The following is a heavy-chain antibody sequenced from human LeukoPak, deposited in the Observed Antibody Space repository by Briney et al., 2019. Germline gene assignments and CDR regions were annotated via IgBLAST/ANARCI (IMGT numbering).Heavy chain of an antibody. J-gene: IGHJ4*02. D-gene: IGHD4-17*01. CDR2: ISSSSSYI. Sequence: GGSLRLSCAASGFTFSSYSMNWVRQAPGKGLEWVSSISSSSSYIYYADSVKGRFTISRDNAKNSLYLQMNSLRAEDTAVYYCASLHWARDTVSFDYWGQGALVTVSS. CDR3: ASLHWARDTVSFDY. CDR1: GFTFSSYS. V-gene: IGHV3-21*01.